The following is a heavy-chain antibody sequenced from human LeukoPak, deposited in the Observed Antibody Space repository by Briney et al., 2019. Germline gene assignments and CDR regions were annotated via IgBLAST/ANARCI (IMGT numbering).Heavy chain of an antibody. CDR1: GFTFSSYA. CDR2: ISGSGGST. CDR3: AKDNDFWSGYHFDY. J-gene: IGHJ4*01. Sequence: GGSLRLSCAASGFTFSSYAMSWVRQAPGRGLEWVSAISGSGGSTYYADSVKGRFTISRDNSKNTLYLQMNSLRAEDTAVYYCAKDNDFWSGYHFDYWGQGTLVTVSS. D-gene: IGHD3-3*01. V-gene: IGHV3-23*01.